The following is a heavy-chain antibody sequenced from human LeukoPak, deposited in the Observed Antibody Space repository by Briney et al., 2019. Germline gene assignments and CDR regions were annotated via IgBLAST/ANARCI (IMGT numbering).Heavy chain of an antibody. D-gene: IGHD6-13*01. CDR1: GGSISSYY. CDR3: ARDHRSSWYFWFDP. J-gene: IGHJ5*02. Sequence: SETLSLTCTVPGGSISSYYGSWIRQPLGKGLWWSGYIYYSGSTNYNPSLKSRVTISVDTSKNQFSLKLSCVTAADTAVYYCARDHRSSWYFWFDPWGQGTLVTVSS. V-gene: IGHV4-59*01. CDR2: IYYSGST.